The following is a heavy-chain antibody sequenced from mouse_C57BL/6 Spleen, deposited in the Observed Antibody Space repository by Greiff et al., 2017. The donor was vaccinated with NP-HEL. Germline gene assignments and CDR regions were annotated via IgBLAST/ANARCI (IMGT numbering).Heavy chain of an antibody. J-gene: IGHJ1*03. V-gene: IGHV1-82*01. CDR1: GYAFSSSW. Sequence: QVQLKQSGPELVKPGASVKISCKASGYAFSSSWMNWVKQRPGKGLEWIRRIYPGDGDTNYNGKFKGKATLTADKSSSTAYMQLSSLTSEDSAVYFCARGGVTTVSYWYFDVWGTGTTVTVSS. CDR3: ARGGVTTVSYWYFDV. D-gene: IGHD1-1*01. CDR2: IYPGDGDT.